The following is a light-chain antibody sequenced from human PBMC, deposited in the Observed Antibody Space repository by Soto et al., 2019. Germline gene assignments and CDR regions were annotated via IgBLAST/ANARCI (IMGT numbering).Light chain of an antibody. CDR1: QDIITW. Sequence: MTQSPSLLSASTGDRVTIPCRASQDIITWLSWYQQKPGKAPNLLICTASNLQSGVPSMFSGSGSGTHFTLTISRLQPEDVGSYYCQQTDCFPITFGQGTRLEI. J-gene: IGKJ5*01. V-gene: IGKV1-12*01. CDR3: QQTDCFPIT. CDR2: TAS.